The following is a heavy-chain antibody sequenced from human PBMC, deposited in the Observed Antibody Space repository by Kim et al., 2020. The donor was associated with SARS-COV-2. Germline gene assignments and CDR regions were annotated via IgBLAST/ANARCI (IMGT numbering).Heavy chain of an antibody. CDR1: GDSIQTGGYY. J-gene: IGHJ3*02. CDR2: SYYNGNA. CDR3: ATREGYVYDNDGNPEGGYFVI. V-gene: IGHV4-31*02. D-gene: IGHD3-22*01. Sequence: SETLSLICSVSGDSIQTGGYYWTWIRQHPGKGPEWLGHSYYNGNADYSSSLKSRMTISVDTSKNQFSLRLTSVTAADTAVYYCATREGYVYDNDGNPEGGYFVIWGQGTMVTVSP.